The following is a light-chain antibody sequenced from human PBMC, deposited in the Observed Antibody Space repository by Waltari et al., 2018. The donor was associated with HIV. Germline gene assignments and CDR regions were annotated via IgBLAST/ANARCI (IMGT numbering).Light chain of an antibody. J-gene: IGLJ3*02. Sequence: QSVLTQPPSVAGSLGQSVTISCTGPRSDIGAYNRVYWYQQSPGTAPKLRIYVVTHRPSGVPVRFSGSKSGNTASLTISGLQADDEADYYCSSYTTSSTWVFGAGTKLTVL. CDR1: RSDIGAYNR. CDR2: VVT. CDR3: SSYTTSSTWV. V-gene: IGLV2-18*02.